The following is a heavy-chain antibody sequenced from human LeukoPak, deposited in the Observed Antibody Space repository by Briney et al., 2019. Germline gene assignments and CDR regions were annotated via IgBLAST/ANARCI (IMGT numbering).Heavy chain of an antibody. CDR3: ARDGLPGSYSSGGRYYFDY. V-gene: IGHV3-48*03. D-gene: IGHD6-19*01. CDR2: ISSSGSTI. J-gene: IGHJ4*02. CDR1: GFTFSSYE. Sequence: SGGSLRLSCAASGFTFSSYEMNWVRQAPGKGLEWVSYISSSGSTIYYADSVKGRFTISGDNAKNSLYLQMNSLRAEDTAVYYCARDGLPGSYSSGGRYYFDYWGQGTLVTVSS.